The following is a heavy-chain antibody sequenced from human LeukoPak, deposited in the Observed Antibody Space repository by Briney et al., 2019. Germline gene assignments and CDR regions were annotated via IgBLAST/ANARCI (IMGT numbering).Heavy chain of an antibody. J-gene: IGHJ1*01. CDR1: GFTFGNYE. V-gene: IGHV3-48*03. D-gene: IGHD6-13*01. CDR3: ARPSRPYRSSEYFQH. Sequence: GGSLRLSCAASGFTFGNYEMNWVRQAPGKGLEWVSYISSSGSTKYYADSVKGRFTISRDNAKHSLFLQMNSLRAEDTAVYYCARPSRPYRSSEYFQHWGQGTLVIVSS. CDR2: ISSSGSTK.